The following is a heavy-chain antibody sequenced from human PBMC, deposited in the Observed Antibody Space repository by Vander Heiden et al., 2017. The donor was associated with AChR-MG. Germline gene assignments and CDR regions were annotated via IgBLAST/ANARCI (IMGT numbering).Heavy chain of an antibody. CDR3: AKDAAAAGTFDY. CDR2: ISYDGSTQ. V-gene: IGHV3-30*18. D-gene: IGHD6-13*01. J-gene: IGHJ4*02. Sequence: QVQLVESGGGVVQPGRSLRFSCPASGFNVSTYGMQWARKAAGKGLEWVAVISYDGSTQFYADSVKGRFTISRDNSKNTLYLQMNSLRAEDTTVYCCAKDAAAAGTFDYWGQGTLVTVSS. CDR1: GFNVSTYG.